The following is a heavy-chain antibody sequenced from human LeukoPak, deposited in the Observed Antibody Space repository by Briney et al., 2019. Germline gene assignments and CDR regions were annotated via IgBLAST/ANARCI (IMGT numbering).Heavy chain of an antibody. CDR2: IYYSGST. J-gene: IGHJ4*02. D-gene: IGHD3-10*01. Sequence: SETLSLTCTVSGGSISSSSYYCGWIRQPPRKGLEWIGSIYYSGSTYYNPSLKSRVTISVDTSKNQFSLKLSSVTAADTAVYYCARHVGGYGSGSYGYWGQGTLVTVSS. V-gene: IGHV4-39*01. CDR1: GGSISSSSYY. CDR3: ARHVGGYGSGSYGY.